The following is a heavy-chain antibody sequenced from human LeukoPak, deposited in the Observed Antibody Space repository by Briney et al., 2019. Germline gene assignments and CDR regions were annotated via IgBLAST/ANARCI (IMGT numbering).Heavy chain of an antibody. V-gene: IGHV4-34*01. CDR1: GGSFSGYY. J-gene: IGHJ6*04. CDR3: ARVLFGPRGFYYGMDV. D-gene: IGHD3-10*01. Sequence: PSETLSLTCAVYGGSFSGYYWSWIRQPPGKGLEWIGEINHSGSTNYNPSLKSRVTISVDTSKNQFSLKLSSVTAADTAVYYCARVLFGPRGFYYGMDVWGKGTTVTVSS. CDR2: INHSGST.